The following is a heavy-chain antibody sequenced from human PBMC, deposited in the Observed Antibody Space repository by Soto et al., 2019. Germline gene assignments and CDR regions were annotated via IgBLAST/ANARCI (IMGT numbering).Heavy chain of an antibody. CDR2: IYYSGST. J-gene: IGHJ4*02. Sequence: SETLSLTCTVSGGSISSSSYYWGWIRQPPGKGLEWIGSIYYSGSTYYNPSLKSRVTISVDTSKNQFSLKLSSVTAADTAVYYCARADSGSYYWGQGTLVTVSS. V-gene: IGHV4-39*07. D-gene: IGHD3-10*01. CDR1: GGSISSSSYY. CDR3: ARADSGSYY.